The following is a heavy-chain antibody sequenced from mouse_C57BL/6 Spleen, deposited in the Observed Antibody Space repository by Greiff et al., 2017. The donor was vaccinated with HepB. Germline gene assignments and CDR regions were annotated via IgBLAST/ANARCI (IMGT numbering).Heavy chain of an antibody. V-gene: IGHV5-9-1*02. D-gene: IGHD4-1*01. CDR3: TRGAGTFDY. CDR2: ISSGGDYI. J-gene: IGHJ2*01. CDR1: GFTFSSYA. Sequence: EVKLVESGEGLVKPGGSLKLSCAASGFTFSSYAMSWVRQTPEKRLEWVAYISSGGDYIYYADTVKGRFTISRDNARNTLNLQMSSLKSEDTAMYYCTRGAGTFDYWGQGTTLTVSS.